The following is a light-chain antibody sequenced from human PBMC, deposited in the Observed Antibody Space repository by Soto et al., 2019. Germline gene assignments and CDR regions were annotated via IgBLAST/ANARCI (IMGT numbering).Light chain of an antibody. V-gene: IGKV3-11*01. J-gene: IGKJ1*01. CDR2: DAS. CDR1: QSVSNY. CDR3: QHSGDFRWT. Sequence: EIVLTQSPVTLSLFPGARATLSCRASQSVSNYLAWYQQKPGQAPRLLIYDASSRATGIPDRFSGRGFGTDFTLTISRLEPEDFAVYYCQHSGDFRWTFGQGTKVEVK.